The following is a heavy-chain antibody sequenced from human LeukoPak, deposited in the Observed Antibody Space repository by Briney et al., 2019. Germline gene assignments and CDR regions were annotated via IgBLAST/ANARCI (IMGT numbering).Heavy chain of an antibody. V-gene: IGHV3-30*03. J-gene: IGHJ4*02. D-gene: IGHD1-26*01. CDR3: ARDRVGATDYFDY. CDR1: GFTFNNYG. CDR2: ISYDGRNK. Sequence: GKSLRLSCAASGFTFNNYGMHWVRQAPGKGLEWVAVISYDGRNKHYPDSVKGRFTISRDISTDTLYLQMNSLRAEDTAVYYCARDRVGATDYFDYWGQGTLVTVSS.